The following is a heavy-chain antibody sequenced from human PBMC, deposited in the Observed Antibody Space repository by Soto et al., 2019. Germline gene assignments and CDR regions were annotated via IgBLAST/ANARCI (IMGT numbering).Heavy chain of an antibody. CDR3: ARDLYWNLDAIFDY. Sequence: ASVKVSCKASGYTFTSYGISWVRQAPGQGLEWMGWISAYNGNTNYAQKLQGRVTMTTDTSTSTAYMELRSLRSDDTAVYYCARDLYWNLDAIFDYWGQGTLVTVSS. V-gene: IGHV1-18*01. D-gene: IGHD1-1*01. CDR2: ISAYNGNT. CDR1: GYTFTSYG. J-gene: IGHJ4*02.